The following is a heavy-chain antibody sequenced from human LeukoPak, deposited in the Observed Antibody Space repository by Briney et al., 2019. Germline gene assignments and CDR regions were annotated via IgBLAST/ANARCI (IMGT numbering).Heavy chain of an antibody. V-gene: IGHV4-4*07. D-gene: IGHD6-13*01. CDR2: IYTSGST. J-gene: IGHJ4*02. CDR1: GYSISSYY. CDR3: ARGVEAAGRGSVY. Sequence: SETLSLTCTVSGYSISSYYMSWIRQPAGKGLEWIGRIYTSGSTNYNPSLKSRVTMSVDTSKNQFSLKLNSGTAADTAVYYCARGVEAAGRGSVYWGQGTLVTVSS.